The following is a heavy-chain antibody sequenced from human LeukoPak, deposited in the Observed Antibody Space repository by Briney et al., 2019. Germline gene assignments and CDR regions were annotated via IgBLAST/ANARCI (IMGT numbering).Heavy chain of an antibody. CDR1: GFTFSRYW. D-gene: IGHD5-18*01. J-gene: IGHJ3*02. V-gene: IGHV3-7*03. Sequence: PGGALRLSCAASGFTFSRYWMSWVRQAPGKGVEGVANIKQDGSEKYYVDSVKGRFTISRDNAKNSLYLQMNSLRAEDTAVYYCARPIRRGYSYFHRGIDAFDIWGQGTMVTVSS. CDR2: IKQDGSEK. CDR3: ARPIRRGYSYFHRGIDAFDI.